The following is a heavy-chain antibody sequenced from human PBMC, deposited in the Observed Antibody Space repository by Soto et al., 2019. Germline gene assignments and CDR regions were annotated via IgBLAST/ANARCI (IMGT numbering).Heavy chain of an antibody. CDR2: ISYDGSNK. V-gene: IGHV3-30*18. D-gene: IGHD1-26*01. CDR1: GFTFSSYG. J-gene: IGHJ4*02. CDR3: AKVGATDY. Sequence: VQLVESGGGVVQPGRSLRLSCAASGFTFSSYGMHWVRQAPGKGLEWVAVISYDGSNKYYADSVKGRFTISRDNSKNTLYLQMNSLRAEDTAVYYCAKVGATDYWGQGTLVTVSS.